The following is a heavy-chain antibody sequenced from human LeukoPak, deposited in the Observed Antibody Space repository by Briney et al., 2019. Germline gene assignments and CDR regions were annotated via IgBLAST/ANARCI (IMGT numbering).Heavy chain of an antibody. CDR3: ARSNRIAAAGMGNWFDP. CDR2: IIPIFGPA. CDR1: GGTFSSYA. D-gene: IGHD6-13*01. J-gene: IGHJ5*02. V-gene: IGHV1-69*05. Sequence: SVKVSCKASGGTFSSYAISWVRQAPGQGLEWMGGIIPIFGPANYAQKFQGRVTITTDESTSTAYMELSSLRSEDTAVYYCARSNRIAAAGMGNWFDPWGQGTLVTVSS.